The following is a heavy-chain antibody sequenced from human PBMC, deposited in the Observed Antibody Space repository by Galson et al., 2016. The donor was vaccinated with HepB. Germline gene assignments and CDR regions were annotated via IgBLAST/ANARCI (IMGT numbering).Heavy chain of an antibody. CDR3: AKATSGSSYVARYFQD. V-gene: IGHV3-9*01. CDR2: IRWNSGRI. Sequence: SLRLSCATSGFTFNDYAMHWVRQAPGKGLEWVSGIRWNSGRIDYADSVKGRFTVSRDNAKNSLYLQINSLRAEDTALYYCAKATSGSSYVARYFQDRGQGTLVTVSS. CDR1: GFTFNDYA. J-gene: IGHJ1*01. D-gene: IGHD4/OR15-4a*01.